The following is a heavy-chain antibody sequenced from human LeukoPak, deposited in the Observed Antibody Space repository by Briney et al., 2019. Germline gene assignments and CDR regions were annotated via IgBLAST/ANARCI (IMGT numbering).Heavy chain of an antibody. CDR3: ANDWEGLGEYWYLAL. J-gene: IGHJ2*01. CDR2: INPNSGGT. Sequence: ASVTESFQGTLYTNIYYHMDELRQAPGQGLEWMGWINPNSGGTNYAQKFQGRVTMTRDTSISTAYMELSRLRSDDTAVYYCANDWEGLGEYWYLALLRGGSLVTVSS. CDR1: LYTNIYYH. V-gene: IGHV1-2*02. D-gene: IGHD3-16*01.